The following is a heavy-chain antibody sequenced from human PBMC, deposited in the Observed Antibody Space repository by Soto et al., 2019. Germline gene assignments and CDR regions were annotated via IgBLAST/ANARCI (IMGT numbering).Heavy chain of an antibody. V-gene: IGHV5-51*03. D-gene: IGHD2-15*01. Sequence: EVQLVQSGAEVTKPGESLRISCKGSGYTFSSYWIAWVRQMPGKGLEWVGIIYPGDSETRITPSFQGQVSISADKSINTAYLQWSSLLASDTAMYYCARVRGCSDGTCYPFDYWGQGTLVTVSS. CDR2: IYPGDSET. CDR3: ARVRGCSDGTCYPFDY. CDR1: GYTFSSYW. J-gene: IGHJ4*02.